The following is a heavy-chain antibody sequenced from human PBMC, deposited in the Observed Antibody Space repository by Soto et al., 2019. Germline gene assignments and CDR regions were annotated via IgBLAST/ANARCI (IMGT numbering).Heavy chain of an antibody. CDR2: IKNRPYGGTA. CDR3: SSAGGTYFPRFDF. V-gene: IGHV3-15*07. Sequence: EVQLVESGGGLVKPGGSLRLSCAASGFTFSDTWMSWVRQAPGKGLEWVGRIKNRPYGGTADYAAPVKGRFTISRDDSTTTVFLQVATPKTAATAVYSWSSAGGTYFPRFDFWGQGTPV. CDR1: GFTFSDTW. J-gene: IGHJ4*02. D-gene: IGHD1-26*01.